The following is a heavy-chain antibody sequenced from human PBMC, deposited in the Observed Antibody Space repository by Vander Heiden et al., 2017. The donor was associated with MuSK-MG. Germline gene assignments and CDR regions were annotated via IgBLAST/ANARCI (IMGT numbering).Heavy chain of an antibody. CDR3: AKDRGEDSSGSLDY. D-gene: IGHD3-22*01. J-gene: IGHJ4*02. V-gene: IGHV3-9*01. Sequence: EVQLVESGGGLVQPGRSLRLSCAASGFIFDDYAMHWVRQAPGKGLEWVSGISWNSGSIGYADSVKGRFTISRDNAKNSPYLQMNSMRAEDTALYYCAKDRGEDSSGSLDYWGQGTLVTVSS. CDR2: ISWNSGSI. CDR1: GFIFDDYA.